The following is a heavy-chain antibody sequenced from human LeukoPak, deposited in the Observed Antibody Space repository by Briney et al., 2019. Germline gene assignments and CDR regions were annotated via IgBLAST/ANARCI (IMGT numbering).Heavy chain of an antibody. CDR2: ISSSSSYI. CDR3: ARAGSGWYGFFYFDY. Sequence: GGSLRLSCAASGFTVSSYSMNWVRQAPGKGLEWVSSISSSSSYIYYADSVKGRFTISRDNAKNSLYLQMNSLRAEDTAVYYCARAGSGWYGFFYFDYWGQGTLVTVSS. D-gene: IGHD6-19*01. CDR1: GFTVSSYS. V-gene: IGHV3-21*01. J-gene: IGHJ4*02.